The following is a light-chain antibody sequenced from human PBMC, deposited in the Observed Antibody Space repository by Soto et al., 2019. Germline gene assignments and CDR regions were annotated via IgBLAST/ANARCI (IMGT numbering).Light chain of an antibody. J-gene: IGLJ2*01. Sequence: QSVLTQPPSLSAAQGQKVTISCSGSSSNIGNNYVSCYQQLPGTAPKLLIYDNNKRPSGIPDRFSGSKSGTSATLGITGLQTGDEADYYCGTWDSRLSARVVFGGGTQMTAL. CDR3: GTWDSRLSARVV. CDR1: SSNIGNNY. V-gene: IGLV1-51*01. CDR2: DNN.